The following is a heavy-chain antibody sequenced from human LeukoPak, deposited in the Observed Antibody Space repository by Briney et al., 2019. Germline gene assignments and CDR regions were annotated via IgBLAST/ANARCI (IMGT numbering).Heavy chain of an antibody. CDR1: ESTFTSYA. CDR3: AKTTMVRGVDVNWFDP. Sequence: PGGSLRPSVPAPESTFTSYAMNWFRQAPGKGRNWASPISGSGGSTYYADSVKGRFTISRDNSKNTLYLQMNSLRAEDTAVYYCAKTTMVRGVDVNWFDPWGQGTLVTVSS. D-gene: IGHD3-10*01. V-gene: IGHV3-23*01. CDR2: ISGSGGST. J-gene: IGHJ5*02.